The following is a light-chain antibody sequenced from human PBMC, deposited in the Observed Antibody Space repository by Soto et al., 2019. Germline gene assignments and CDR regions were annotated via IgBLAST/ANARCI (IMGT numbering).Light chain of an antibody. V-gene: IGKV1-5*01. CDR3: KQYNSYSWT. CDR1: QSISSW. Sequence: DIQMTQSPSTLSASVGDRVTITCRASQSISSWLAWYQQKPGKAPKLLIYDASSLESGVPSRFSGSGSGTAFPLTISSLQPDDFANYYCKQYNSYSWTFGKGTKVEI. J-gene: IGKJ1*01. CDR2: DAS.